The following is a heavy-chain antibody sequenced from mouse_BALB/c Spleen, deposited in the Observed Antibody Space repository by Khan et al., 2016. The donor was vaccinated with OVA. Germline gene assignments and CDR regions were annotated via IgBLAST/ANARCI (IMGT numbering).Heavy chain of an antibody. CDR1: RFTISSYD. Sequence: EVQLVESGGSIVQPGGSLKRSCAATRFTISSYDMYSIRQTPDNKLELVATIDSNGGSTDYPDSVNRRSTISGTNAKNAVYPTMCSVKSDVTDVYYCERSAIWGQGTTLTVSS. J-gene: IGHJ2*01. CDR3: ERSAI. V-gene: IGHV5-6-3*01. CDR2: IDSNGGST. D-gene: IGHD2-12*01.